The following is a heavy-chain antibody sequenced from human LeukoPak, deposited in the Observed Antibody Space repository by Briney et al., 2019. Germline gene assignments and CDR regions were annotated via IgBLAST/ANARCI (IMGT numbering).Heavy chain of an antibody. J-gene: IGHJ5*01. Sequence: PGGSLRLSCAAAGFTFSNHWMHWVRQAPGKGLAWVSRINPDGSSTSYADSVKGRFTISRDNAKNTLYLQMNSLRAEDTAVYYCVKDLGGFRDSCGQGTQVTVPS. CDR1: GFTFSNHW. D-gene: IGHD3-10*01. CDR3: VKDLGGFRDS. V-gene: IGHV3-74*01. CDR2: INPDGSST.